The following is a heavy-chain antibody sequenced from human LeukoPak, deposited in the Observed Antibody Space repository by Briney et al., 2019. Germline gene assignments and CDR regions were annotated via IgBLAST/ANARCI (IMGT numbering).Heavy chain of an antibody. CDR3: AKGGYYYDSSGYDY. J-gene: IGHJ4*02. Sequence: GGSLRLSCAASGFTLSSYAMSWARQAPGKGLEWVSAISGSGGSTYYADSVKGRFTISRDNSKNTLYLQMNSLRAEDTAVYYCAKGGYYYDSSGYDYWGQGTLVTVSS. D-gene: IGHD3-22*01. CDR1: GFTLSSYA. CDR2: ISGSGGST. V-gene: IGHV3-23*01.